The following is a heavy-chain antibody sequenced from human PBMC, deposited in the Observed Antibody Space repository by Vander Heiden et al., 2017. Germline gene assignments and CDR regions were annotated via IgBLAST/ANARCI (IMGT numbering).Heavy chain of an antibody. CDR2: MDPKTGNT. Sequence: QEQLVQSGAEVKKPGASVQVSCKASGYHFSHYEINWVRQAAGQGLEWVGWMDPKTGNTGYAQKFQGRVTMTRNTSITTAYMEVTRLTSEDTAVYYCARYCSSTSCYKFDSWGQGTLVSVSS. V-gene: IGHV1-8*01. J-gene: IGHJ4*02. CDR1: GYHFSHYE. CDR3: ARYCSSTSCYKFDS. D-gene: IGHD2-2*01.